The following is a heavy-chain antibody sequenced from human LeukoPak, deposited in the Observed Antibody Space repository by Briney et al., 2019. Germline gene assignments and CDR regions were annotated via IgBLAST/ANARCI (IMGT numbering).Heavy chain of an antibody. Sequence: SVKLSCAASGFTFTGYYMHWVRQAPGQGLEWMGRINPNGGGTNYAQKFQGRVTMTRDTSISTAYMELRRLRADDTAVYYCARVRYDFWIVYSFDYYGMDVWGQGTTVTVSS. V-gene: IGHV1-2*06. CDR1: GFTFTGYY. CDR2: INPNGGGT. CDR3: ARVRYDFWIVYSFDYYGMDV. D-gene: IGHD3-3*01. J-gene: IGHJ6*02.